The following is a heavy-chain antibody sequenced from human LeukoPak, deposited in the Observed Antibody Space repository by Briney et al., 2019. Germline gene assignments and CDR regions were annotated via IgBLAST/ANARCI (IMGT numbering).Heavy chain of an antibody. V-gene: IGHV2-70*11. Sequence: SGPTLVKPTQTLTLTCTFSGFSLSTSGMCVSWIRQPPGKALEWLARIDWDDEKYYSTSLKTRLTISKDTSKNQVVLTMTNMDPVDTATYYCARHTVMGHYFDYWGQGTLVTVSS. CDR1: GFSLSTSGMC. CDR3: ARHTVMGHYFDY. D-gene: IGHD2-21*01. CDR2: IDWDDEK. J-gene: IGHJ4*02.